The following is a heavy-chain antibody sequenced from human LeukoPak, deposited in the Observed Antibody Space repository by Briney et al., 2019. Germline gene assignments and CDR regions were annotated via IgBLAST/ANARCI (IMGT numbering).Heavy chain of an antibody. CDR1: GGSIRSSYYY. CDR2: IYHSGST. V-gene: IGHV4-30-2*01. Sequence: SETLSLTCTVSGGSIRSSYYYWGWIRQPPGKGLEWIGYIYHSGSTYYNPSLKSRVTISVDRSKNQFSLKLSSVTAADTAVYYCASFHDYGDYDIDYWGQGTLVTVSS. D-gene: IGHD4-17*01. J-gene: IGHJ4*02. CDR3: ASFHDYGDYDIDY.